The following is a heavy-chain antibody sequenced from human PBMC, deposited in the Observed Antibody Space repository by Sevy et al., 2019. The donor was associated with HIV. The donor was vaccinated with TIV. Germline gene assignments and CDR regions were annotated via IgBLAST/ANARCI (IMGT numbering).Heavy chain of an antibody. V-gene: IGHV3-23*01. D-gene: IGHD3-22*01. CDR3: AKDAYYYNSSGYSMSQWYYGMDV. Sequence: GGSLRLSCVGSGFTFNTYAMSWVRQAPGKGLEWVSDLSGSGRDTYYADSVKGRFTISRDNSKNTVYLQMNSLRAEDTAVYYCAKDAYYYNSSGYSMSQWYYGMDVWGQGTTITVSS. CDR1: GFTFNTYA. J-gene: IGHJ6*02. CDR2: LSGSGRDT.